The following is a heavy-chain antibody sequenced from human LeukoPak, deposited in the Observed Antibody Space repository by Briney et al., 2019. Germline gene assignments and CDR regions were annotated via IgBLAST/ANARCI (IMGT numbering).Heavy chain of an antibody. J-gene: IGHJ6*02. V-gene: IGHV4-59*08. Sequence: SETLSLTCTVSGGSISSYYWSWIRQPPGKGLEWIGYIYYSGSTNYNPSLKSRVTISVDTSKNQFSLKLSSVTAADTAVYYCARSYYECMDVWGQGTTVTVSS. CDR2: IYYSGST. CDR3: ARSYYECMDV. CDR1: GGSISSYY.